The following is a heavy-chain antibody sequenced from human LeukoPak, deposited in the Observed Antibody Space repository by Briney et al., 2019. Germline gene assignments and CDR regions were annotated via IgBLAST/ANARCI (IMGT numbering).Heavy chain of an antibody. Sequence: GGSLRLSCAASGFTFSSYGMHWVRQAPGKGLEWVAVIWYDGSNKYYADSVKGRFTISRDNSKNTLYLQMNGLRAEDTAVYYCARDQTYYYDSNGYYYPTFWGQGTLVTVSS. CDR3: ARDQTYYYDSNGYYYPTF. V-gene: IGHV3-33*01. D-gene: IGHD3-22*01. CDR2: IWYDGSNK. CDR1: GFTFSSYG. J-gene: IGHJ4*02.